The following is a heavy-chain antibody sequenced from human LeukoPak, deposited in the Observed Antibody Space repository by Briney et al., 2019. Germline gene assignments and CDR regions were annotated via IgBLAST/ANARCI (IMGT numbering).Heavy chain of an antibody. V-gene: IGHV4-59*01. CDR3: ARGARFDP. CDR2: IYYSGST. Sequence: SETLPLTCTVSGGSISSYYWSWIRQPPGKGLEWIGYIYYSGSTNYNPSLKSRVTISVDTSKNQFSLKLSSGTAADTAVYYCARGARFDPWGQGTLVTVSS. CDR1: GGSISSYY. J-gene: IGHJ5*02.